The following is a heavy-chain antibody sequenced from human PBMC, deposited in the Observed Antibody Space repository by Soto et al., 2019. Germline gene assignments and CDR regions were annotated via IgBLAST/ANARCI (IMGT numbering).Heavy chain of an antibody. Sequence: QVQLQESGPGLVKPSQTLSLTCTVSGGSISSGGYYWSWIRQHPGKGLEWIGYIYYSGSTYYNPSLKSLVTISVDTSKNQFSLKLSSVTAADTAVYYCARDCSSTSCYARGLYYYGMDVWGQGTTVTVSS. V-gene: IGHV4-31*01. CDR2: IYYSGST. D-gene: IGHD2-2*01. J-gene: IGHJ6*02. CDR3: ARDCSSTSCYARGLYYYGMDV. CDR1: GGSISSGGYY.